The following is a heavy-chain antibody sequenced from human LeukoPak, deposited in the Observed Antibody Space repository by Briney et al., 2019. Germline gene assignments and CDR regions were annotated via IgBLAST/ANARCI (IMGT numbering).Heavy chain of an antibody. CDR1: GYTLTELS. D-gene: IGHD3-22*01. Sequence: ASVKVSCKVSGYTLTELSMHWVRQAPGKGLEWMGGFDPEDGETIYAQKFQGRVTITADKSTSTAYMELSSLRSEDTAVYYCGCDSSGYYKAFDYWGQGTLVTVSS. CDR2: FDPEDGET. J-gene: IGHJ4*02. V-gene: IGHV1-24*01. CDR3: GCDSSGYYKAFDY.